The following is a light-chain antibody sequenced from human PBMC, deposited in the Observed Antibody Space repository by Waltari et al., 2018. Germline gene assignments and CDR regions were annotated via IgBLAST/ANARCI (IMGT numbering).Light chain of an antibody. Sequence: QTVVTQEPLLSVSPGGTVTLTCGLNSGSVSTSYYPSWYQQTPGQAPRTLIYSTNPPSSGFPDRFSGSILGNKAALTITGAQADDESDYYCVLYMGSGIWVFGGGTKLTVL. V-gene: IGLV8-61*01. CDR3: VLYMGSGIWV. CDR1: SGSVSTSYY. J-gene: IGLJ3*02. CDR2: STN.